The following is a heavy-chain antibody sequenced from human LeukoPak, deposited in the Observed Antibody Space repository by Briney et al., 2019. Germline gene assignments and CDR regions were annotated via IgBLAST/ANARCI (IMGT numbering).Heavy chain of an antibody. V-gene: IGHV3-30-3*01. CDR3: ARSTTVESRIDC. CDR1: GFTFSSYA. CDR2: ISYDGSNK. Sequence: PGRSLRLSCAASGFTFSSYAMHWVRQAPGKGLEWVAVISYDGSNKYYADSVKGRFTISRDNSKNTLYLQMNSLRAEDTAVYYCARSTTVESRIDCWGQGTLVTVSS. J-gene: IGHJ4*02. D-gene: IGHD4-17*01.